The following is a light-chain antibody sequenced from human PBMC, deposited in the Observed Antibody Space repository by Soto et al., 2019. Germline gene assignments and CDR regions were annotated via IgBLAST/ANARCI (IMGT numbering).Light chain of an antibody. J-gene: IGLJ1*01. CDR2: NNN. CDR3: AAWDDSLNGFYV. V-gene: IGLV1-44*01. CDR1: SSNIGSNT. Sequence: QSVLTQPPSASGTPGRRVTISCSGSSSNIGSNTVNWYQQLPGTAPKLLIYNNNQRPSGVPDRISGSKSGTSASLAIGGLQSEDEADYYCAAWDDSLNGFYVFGTGTKVTV.